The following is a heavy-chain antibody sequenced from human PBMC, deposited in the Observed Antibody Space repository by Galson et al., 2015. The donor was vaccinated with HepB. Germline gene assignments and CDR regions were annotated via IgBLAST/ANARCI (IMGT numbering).Heavy chain of an antibody. V-gene: IGHV3-64D*06. CDR1: GFSFSSYA. Sequence: SLRLSCAASGFSFSSYAMHWVRQAPGKGLGYVSAISSNGGGTYYADSVKGRFTISRDNSKNTLYLQMSSLRAEDTAVYYCVKVGTYYTDYWGQGTLVTVSS. J-gene: IGHJ4*02. CDR3: VKVGTYYTDY. D-gene: IGHD3-3*01. CDR2: ISSNGGGT.